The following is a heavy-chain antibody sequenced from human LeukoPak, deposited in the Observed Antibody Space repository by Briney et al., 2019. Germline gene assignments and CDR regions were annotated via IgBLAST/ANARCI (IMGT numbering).Heavy chain of an antibody. CDR1: GVTFSTYA. CDR2: ISGSGDST. D-gene: IGHD3-22*01. V-gene: IGHV3-23*01. Sequence: PVGSLRLSCAASGVTFSTYAVNWVSQAPGKGLGWVSTISGSGDSTYYADSVKGRFTISRDNSKDTLYLQMSSVRVDDTAVYYCARDRGRYYDSRGFYWGYYFDSWGQGILVTVST. J-gene: IGHJ4*02. CDR3: ARDRGRYYDSRGFYWGYYFDS.